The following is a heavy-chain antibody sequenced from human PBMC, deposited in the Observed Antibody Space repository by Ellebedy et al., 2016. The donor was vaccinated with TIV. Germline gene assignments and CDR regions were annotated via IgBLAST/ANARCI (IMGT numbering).Heavy chain of an antibody. CDR1: GGSFSGYY. CDR2: INHSGST. J-gene: IGHJ4*02. CDR3: ARGGRSTSFDY. V-gene: IGHV4-34*01. D-gene: IGHD2-2*01. Sequence: SETLSLTXAVYGGSFSGYYWSWIRQPPGKGLEWIGEINHSGSTNYNPSLKSRVTISVDTSKNQFSLKLSSVTAADTAVYYCARGGRSTSFDYWGQGTLVTVSS.